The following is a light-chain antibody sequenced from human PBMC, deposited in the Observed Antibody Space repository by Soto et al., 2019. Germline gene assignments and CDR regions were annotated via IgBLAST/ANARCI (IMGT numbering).Light chain of an antibody. J-gene: IGKJ1*01. CDR3: HHRSNWPPWT. V-gene: IGKV3-11*01. Sequence: EMVLTQSPATLYLSPGERATLSCRASQSVSNYLAWYQQKPGQAPRLLIYDVSNRATDIPARFSGSGSGTDFTLTISSLEPEDFAVYWCHHRSNWPPWTFGQGTKVAI. CDR2: DVS. CDR1: QSVSNY.